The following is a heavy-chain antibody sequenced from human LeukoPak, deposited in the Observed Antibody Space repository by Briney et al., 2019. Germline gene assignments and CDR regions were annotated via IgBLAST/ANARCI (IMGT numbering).Heavy chain of an antibody. CDR2: IYYSGST. V-gene: IGHV4-39*07. CDR3: ARDKTFSIGGDSPNYYYYMDV. J-gene: IGHJ6*03. CDR1: GGSISSSSYY. D-gene: IGHD2-21*02. Sequence: SETLSLTCTVSGGSISSSSYYWGWIRQPPGKGLEWIGSIYYSGSTYYNPSLKSRFTISVDTSKTQFSLKLSSVTAADTAVYYCARDKTFSIGGDSPNYYYYMDVWGKGTTVTVSS.